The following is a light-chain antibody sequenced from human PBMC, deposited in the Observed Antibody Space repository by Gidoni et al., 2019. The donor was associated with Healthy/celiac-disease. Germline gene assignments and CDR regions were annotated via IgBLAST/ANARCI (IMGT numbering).Light chain of an antibody. Sequence: IQMPHSPSSLSASVGDSVTITCRASQGIRDDLRWYQQKPGKAPKLLIYAASSLTRGVPSRFSGSGSGTDFTLTISSLQPEDFATYYCLQDYNYPLTFGGGTKVEIK. V-gene: IGKV1-6*01. CDR1: QGIRDD. J-gene: IGKJ4*01. CDR3: LQDYNYPLT. CDR2: AAS.